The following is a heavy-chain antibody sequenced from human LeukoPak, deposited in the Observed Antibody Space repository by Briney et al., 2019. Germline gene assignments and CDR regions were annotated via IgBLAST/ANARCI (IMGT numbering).Heavy chain of an antibody. J-gene: IGHJ5*02. CDR3: ARDSPGTTFDH. D-gene: IGHD1-7*01. CDR1: GFTYSDYW. CDR2: IKEDGSEK. Sequence: GGSLRLSCAASGFTYSDYWMSWVRQAPGKGLEWVGQIKEDGSEKYYADSVKGRFTISRDNARNSVYLQMNSLRAEDTAVYYCARDSPGTTFDHWGQGTLVTVSS. V-gene: IGHV3-7*01.